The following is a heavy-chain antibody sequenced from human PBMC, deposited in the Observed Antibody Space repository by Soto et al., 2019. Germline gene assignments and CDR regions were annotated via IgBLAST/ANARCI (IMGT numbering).Heavy chain of an antibody. CDR2: MKEDGSEK. D-gene: IGHD3-16*01. J-gene: IGHJ5*02. Sequence: GGSLRLCCVASGFSFCNYWMGWVRQAPGKGLEWVANMKEDGSEKYYLDSVKGRFTISRDNARNSLFLQMNSLRGEDTAVYYCAGGVYELDPWGQGTLVTVSS. V-gene: IGHV3-7*04. CDR3: AGGVYELDP. CDR1: GFSFCNYW.